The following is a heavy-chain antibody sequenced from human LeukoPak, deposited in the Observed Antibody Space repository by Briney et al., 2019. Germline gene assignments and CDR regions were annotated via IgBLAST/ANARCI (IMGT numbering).Heavy chain of an antibody. Sequence: EASVKVSCKASGYTFTSYAMHWVRQAPGQRLEWMGWINAGNGNTKYSQKFQGRVTITADESTSTAYMELSSLRSEDTAVYYCARFRRVEMASYYFDYWGQGTLVTVSS. J-gene: IGHJ4*02. CDR2: INAGNGNT. CDR3: ARFRRVEMASYYFDY. CDR1: GYTFTSYA. V-gene: IGHV1-3*01. D-gene: IGHD5-24*01.